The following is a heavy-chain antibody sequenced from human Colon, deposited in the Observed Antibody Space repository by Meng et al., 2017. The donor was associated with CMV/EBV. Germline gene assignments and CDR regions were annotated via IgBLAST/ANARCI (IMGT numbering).Heavy chain of an antibody. Sequence: EGQLVGSGGGLVQPGGFLRRSCAASGFTFSSKWIHWVRQGPGKGLVWVSRINTDGSTTYYADSVKGRFTISRDNAKNTLYLQMNSLRAEDTAVYYCASRDYWGQGTLVTVSS. CDR3: ASRDY. CDR1: GFTFSSKW. J-gene: IGHJ4*02. CDR2: INTDGSTT. V-gene: IGHV3-74*01.